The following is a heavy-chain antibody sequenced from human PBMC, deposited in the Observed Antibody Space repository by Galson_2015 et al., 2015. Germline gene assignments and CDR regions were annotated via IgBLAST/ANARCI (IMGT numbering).Heavy chain of an antibody. CDR3: AKATREKNYYYYGMDV. CDR2: ISGSGGST. D-gene: IGHD4-17*01. J-gene: IGHJ6*02. V-gene: IGHV3-23*01. CDR1: GFTFSSYA. Sequence: SLRLSCAASGFTFSSYAMSWVRQAPGKGLEWVSAISGSGGSTYYADSVKGRFTISRDNSKNTLYLQMYSLRAEDTAVYYCAKATREKNYYYYGMDVWGQGTTVTVSS.